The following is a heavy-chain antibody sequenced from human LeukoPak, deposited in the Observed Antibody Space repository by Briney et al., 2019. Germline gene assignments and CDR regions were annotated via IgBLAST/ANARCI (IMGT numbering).Heavy chain of an antibody. V-gene: IGHV3-48*02. Sequence: PGGPLRLTCAASGFTFSSYSMNWVRQAPGKGLEWVSHISSSSRNIYYEDSLKGRFTISRDNAKNSVYLQMDSLRDEDTGVYYCARGREGYTYYFDCWGQGTLVTVSS. CDR3: ARGREGYTYYFDC. D-gene: IGHD5-24*01. J-gene: IGHJ4*02. CDR1: GFTFSSYS. CDR2: ISSSSRNI.